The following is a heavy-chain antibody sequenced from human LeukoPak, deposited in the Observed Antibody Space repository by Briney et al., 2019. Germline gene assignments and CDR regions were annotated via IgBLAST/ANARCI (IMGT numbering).Heavy chain of an antibody. CDR1: GGTFSSYA. Sequence: SVKVSCKASGGTFSSYAISWVRQAPGQGLEWVGGIIPIFATANYAQKFQGRVTITADESTSTAYMELSSLRSEDTAVYYCARAPALYDSSGYYYFWFDPWGQGTLVIVSS. V-gene: IGHV1-69*01. CDR2: IIPIFATA. J-gene: IGHJ5*02. CDR3: ARAPALYDSSGYYYFWFDP. D-gene: IGHD3-22*01.